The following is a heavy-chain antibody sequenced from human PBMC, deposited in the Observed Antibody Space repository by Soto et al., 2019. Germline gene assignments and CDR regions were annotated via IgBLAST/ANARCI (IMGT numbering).Heavy chain of an antibody. V-gene: IGHV1-69*12. D-gene: IGHD5-18*01. Sequence: QVQLVQSGAEVKKPGSSVKVSCKASGGTISSNAISWVRKAPGQGLEWMGGIIPMFGTVNYAQKFQGRGTITADESTNTAYMELSSLRSEDAAVDYCASDGVQPAMVSRGMDVWGQGTTVTV. CDR2: IIPMFGTV. J-gene: IGHJ6*02. CDR3: ASDGVQPAMVSRGMDV. CDR1: GGTISSNA.